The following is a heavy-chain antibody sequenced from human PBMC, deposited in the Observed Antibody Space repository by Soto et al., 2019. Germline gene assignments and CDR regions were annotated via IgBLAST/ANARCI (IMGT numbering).Heavy chain of an antibody. J-gene: IGHJ4*02. CDR2: ITSGGGRT. V-gene: IGHV3-23*01. CDR1: GFTFSSYA. D-gene: IGHD3-22*01. Sequence: GSLRLSCAASGFTFSSYAMSWVRQAPGEGLEWVSAITSGGGRTYYADSVKGRFTISRDNSKNTLYLQINSLRGEDTAMYYCAKDRGGSSGWYIGRLYFDHWGQGTLVTVSS. CDR3: AKDRGGSSGWYIGRLYFDH.